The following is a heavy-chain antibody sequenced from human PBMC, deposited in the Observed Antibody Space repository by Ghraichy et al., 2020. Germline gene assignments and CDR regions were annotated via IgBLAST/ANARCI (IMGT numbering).Heavy chain of an antibody. D-gene: IGHD6-19*01. CDR3: AKLSYSSGWYGGFDY. CDR2: ISGSGGST. J-gene: IGHJ4*02. Sequence: GGSLRLSCAASGFTFSSYAMSWVRQAPGKGLEWVSAISGSGGSTYYADSVKGRFTISRDNSKNTLYLQMNSLRAEDTAVYYCAKLSYSSGWYGGFDYWGQGTLVTVSS. V-gene: IGHV3-23*01. CDR1: GFTFSSYA.